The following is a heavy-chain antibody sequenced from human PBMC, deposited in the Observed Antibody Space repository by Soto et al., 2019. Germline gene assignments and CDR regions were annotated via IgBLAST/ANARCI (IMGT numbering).Heavy chain of an antibody. Sequence: EVQLVESGGGLVKPGGSLRLSCAASGFTFSSYSMNWVRQAPGKGLEWVSSISSSSSYIYYADSVKGRFTISRDNAKNSLYLQVNSLRAEDTAVYYCARDGSGSYYQPPGWFDPWGQGTLVTVSS. CDR2: ISSSSSYI. V-gene: IGHV3-21*01. CDR1: GFTFSSYS. J-gene: IGHJ5*02. CDR3: ARDGSGSYYQPPGWFDP. D-gene: IGHD3-10*01.